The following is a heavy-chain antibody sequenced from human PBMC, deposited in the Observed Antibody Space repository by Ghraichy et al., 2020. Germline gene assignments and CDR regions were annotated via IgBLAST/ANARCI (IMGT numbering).Heavy chain of an antibody. CDR3: ARAGFFNRLSLDIDS. J-gene: IGHJ4*02. Sequence: GSLRLSCAVSGGSISSSSWWTWVRQSPEKGLEWIGEIYYRGTTNYNPSLKRRVTVSLDKARDFFSLEMTSVTAADTGIYYCARAGFFNRLSLDIDSWGQGILVTVSS. CDR2: IYYRGTT. D-gene: IGHD3-16*02. V-gene: IGHV4-4*02. CDR1: GGSISSSSW.